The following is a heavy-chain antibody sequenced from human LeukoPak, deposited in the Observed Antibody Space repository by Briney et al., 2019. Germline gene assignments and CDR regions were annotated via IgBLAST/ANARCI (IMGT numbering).Heavy chain of an antibody. Sequence: SQTLSLTCTVSGASISAGDYYWSWIRQPPGKGLEWIGYIYYSGSTSYNPSLKCRLTILVDTSKNQFSLRLSSVTAADTAVYYCARGPNYVWGSYQYFDYWGQGTLVTVSS. D-gene: IGHD3-16*02. CDR1: GASISAGDYY. CDR3: ARGPNYVWGSYQYFDY. J-gene: IGHJ4*02. CDR2: IYYSGST. V-gene: IGHV4-30-4*01.